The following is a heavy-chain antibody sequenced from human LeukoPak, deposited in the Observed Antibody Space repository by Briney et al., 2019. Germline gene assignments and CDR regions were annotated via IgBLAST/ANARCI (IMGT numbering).Heavy chain of an antibody. CDR3: ASEVLQLWS. V-gene: IGHV1-69*06. CDR1: GYPFSTYG. D-gene: IGHD5-18*01. CDR2: IIPIFGTA. Sequence: SVKVSCKASGYPFSTYGISWVRQAPGQGLEWMGGIIPIFGTANYAQKFQDRVTITADKSTGTAYMELSSLRSEDTAVYYCASEVLQLWSWGQGTLVTVSS. J-gene: IGHJ4*02.